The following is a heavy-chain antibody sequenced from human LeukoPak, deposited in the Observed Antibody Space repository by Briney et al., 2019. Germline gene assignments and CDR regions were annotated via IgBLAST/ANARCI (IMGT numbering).Heavy chain of an antibody. Sequence: PSETLSLTCTVSGGSINSSSYYWGWIRQPPGKGLEWIGSIYYSGSTYYNPSLKGRVTISVDTFKNLFSLKLSSVTAADTAVYYCAGGIAAIDALDYWGQGTLVTVSS. CDR3: AGGIAAIDALDY. V-gene: IGHV4-39*01. CDR1: GGSINSSSYY. D-gene: IGHD6-13*01. J-gene: IGHJ4*02. CDR2: IYYSGST.